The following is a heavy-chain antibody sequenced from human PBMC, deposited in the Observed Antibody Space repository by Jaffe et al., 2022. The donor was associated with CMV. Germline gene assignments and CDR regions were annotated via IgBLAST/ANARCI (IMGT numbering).Heavy chain of an antibody. Sequence: QVQLVESGGGVVQPGRSLRLSCAASGFTFSSYGMHWVRQAPGKGLEWVAVIWYDGSNKYYADSVKGRFTISRDNSKNTLYLQMNSLRAEDTAVYYCARDPLGTNYYMDVWGKGTTVTVSS. J-gene: IGHJ6*03. D-gene: IGHD7-27*01. CDR2: IWYDGSNK. CDR3: ARDPLGTNYYMDV. CDR1: GFTFSSYG. V-gene: IGHV3-33*08.